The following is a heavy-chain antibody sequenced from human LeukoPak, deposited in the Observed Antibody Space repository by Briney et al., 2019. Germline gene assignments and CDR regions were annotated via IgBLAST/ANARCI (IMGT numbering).Heavy chain of an antibody. V-gene: IGHV4-39*01. CDR1: GGSISSSSYY. CDR3: ARHEGIAARPGWFDP. J-gene: IGHJ5*02. Sequence: SETLSLTCTVSGGSISSSSYYWGWIRQPPGKGLEWIGSIYYSGSTYYNPSLKSRVTISVDTSKNQFSLKLSSVTAADAAVYYCARHEGIAARPGWFDPWGQGTLVTVSS. CDR2: IYYSGST. D-gene: IGHD6-6*01.